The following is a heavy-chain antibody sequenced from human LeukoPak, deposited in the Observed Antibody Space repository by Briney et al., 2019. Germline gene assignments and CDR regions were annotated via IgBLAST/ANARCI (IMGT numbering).Heavy chain of an antibody. D-gene: IGHD3-10*01. Sequence: ETLSLTCAVYGGSFSDYWMHWVRQAPGKGLVWVSRISSDGSRVTYADSVKGRFTISRDNSKNTLYLQMNSLRAEDTAIYYCADGITMAPGEHWGQGTLVTVSS. J-gene: IGHJ4*02. V-gene: IGHV3-74*01. CDR3: ADGITMAPGEH. CDR2: ISSDGSRV. CDR1: GGSFSDYW.